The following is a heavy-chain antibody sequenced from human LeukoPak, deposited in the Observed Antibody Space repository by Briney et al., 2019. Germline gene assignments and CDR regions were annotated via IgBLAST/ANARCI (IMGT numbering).Heavy chain of an antibody. CDR2: IYYSGST. D-gene: IGHD4-17*01. V-gene: IGHV4-59*01. CDR3: ARATVTTQGYNWFDP. Sequence: SETLSLTCTVSGGSISSYYWSWLRQPPGKGLEWIGYIYYSGSTNYNPSLKSRVTISVDTSKNQFSLKLSSVTAADTAVYYCARATVTTQGYNWFDPWGQGTLVTVSS. J-gene: IGHJ5*02. CDR1: GGSISSYY.